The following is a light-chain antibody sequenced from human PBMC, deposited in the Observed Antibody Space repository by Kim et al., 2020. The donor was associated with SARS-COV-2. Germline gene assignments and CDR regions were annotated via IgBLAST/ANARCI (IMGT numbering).Light chain of an antibody. J-gene: IGLJ1*01. CDR2: DVS. CDR3: SSYTSSSTDV. Sequence: QSALTQPASVSGSPGQSITISCTGTSSDVGGYNYVSWYQQHPGKAPKLMIYDVSKRPSGVSNRFSGSKSGNTASLTISGLEAEDEADYYCSSYTSSSTDVFGRGTKLTVL. V-gene: IGLV2-14*01. CDR1: SSDVGGYNY.